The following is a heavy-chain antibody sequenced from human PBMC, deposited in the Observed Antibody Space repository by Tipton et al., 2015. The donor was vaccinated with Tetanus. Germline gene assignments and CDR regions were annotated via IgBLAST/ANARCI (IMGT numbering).Heavy chain of an antibody. CDR2: SYAGGNYA. Sequence: GSLRLSCTASGFTFDSYPMNWVRQAPGKGLEWISVSYAGGNYAYYADSVKGRFTTSRDDSKSTLFLHMTGLRAEDTAVYYCAKVRGTLRYSFDSGGQGTLVTVSS. J-gene: IGHJ5*01. D-gene: IGHD1-26*01. V-gene: IGHV3-23*03. CDR3: AKVRGTLRYSFDS. CDR1: GFTFDSYP.